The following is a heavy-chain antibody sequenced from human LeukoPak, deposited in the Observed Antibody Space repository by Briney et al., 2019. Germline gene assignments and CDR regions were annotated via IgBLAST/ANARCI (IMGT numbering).Heavy chain of an antibody. CDR1: GGTFSSYA. Sequence: SVKVSCKASGGTFSSYAISWVGQAPGQGLEWMGRIIPILGIANYAQKFQGRVTITADKSTSTAYMELSSLRSEDTAVYYCARDRLSSSEPFYYYGMDVWGQGTTVTVSS. CDR2: IIPILGIA. J-gene: IGHJ6*02. CDR3: ARDRLSSSEPFYYYGMDV. D-gene: IGHD6-6*01. V-gene: IGHV1-69*04.